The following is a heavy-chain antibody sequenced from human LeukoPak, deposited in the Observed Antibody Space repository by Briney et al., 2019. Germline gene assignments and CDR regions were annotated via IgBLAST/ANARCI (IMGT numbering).Heavy chain of an antibody. J-gene: IGHJ4*02. CDR2: INPNSGGT. CDR3: ARDQPYSSGWSPFDY. Sequence: AAVEVSCKASGYTFTCYYMHWVRQAPAQGLEWMGWINPNSGGTNYAQKFQGRVTMTSDTSISTAYMELSRLRSDDTAVYYCARDQPYSSGWSPFDYWGQGTLVTVSS. V-gene: IGHV1-2*02. CDR1: GYTFTCYY. D-gene: IGHD6-19*01.